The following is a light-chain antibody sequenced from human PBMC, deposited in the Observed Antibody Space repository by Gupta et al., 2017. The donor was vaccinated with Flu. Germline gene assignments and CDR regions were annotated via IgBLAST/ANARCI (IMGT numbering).Light chain of an antibody. CDR1: SSDVGSYNL. CDR2: EVS. J-gene: IGLJ2*01. V-gene: IGLV2-23*02. Sequence: TSSDVGSYNLVSWYQQHPGKAPKLMIYEVSKRPSGVSNRFSGSKSGNTASLTISGLQAEDEADYYCCSYAGSSTSLFGGGTKLTVL. CDR3: CSYAGSSTSL.